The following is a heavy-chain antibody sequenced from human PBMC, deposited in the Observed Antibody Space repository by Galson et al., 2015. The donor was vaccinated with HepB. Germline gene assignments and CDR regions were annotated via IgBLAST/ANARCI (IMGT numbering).Heavy chain of an antibody. CDR1: GFIVSSDY. CDR2: IFSEGTT. Sequence: SLRLSCAASGFIVSSDYMNWVRQAPGKGLEWDSAIFSEGTTKYADSVRGRFTISRDNSKNIVYLQMNSPRTEDTAVYYCARGAAPGDGYFDSWGQGTLVTVSS. D-gene: IGHD6-13*01. CDR3: ARGAAPGDGYFDS. J-gene: IGHJ4*02. V-gene: IGHV3-53*01.